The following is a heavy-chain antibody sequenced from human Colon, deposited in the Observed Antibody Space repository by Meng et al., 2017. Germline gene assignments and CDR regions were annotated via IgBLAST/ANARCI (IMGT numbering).Heavy chain of an antibody. CDR1: GDSFNSPYYY. CDR3: ARSPYSGSALPFFDY. V-gene: IGHV4-30-4*01. J-gene: IGHJ4*02. CDR2: IYYSGST. Sequence: ESGPPLVKPSPTLSRTCTVSGDSFNSPYYYWSWIRQPPEKGLEWIGYIYYSGSTYYNPSLKSRVSIAGDTSNKQFSLKLTSVTAADTAVYYCARSPYSGSALPFFDYWGQGSLVTVSS. D-gene: IGHD1-26*01.